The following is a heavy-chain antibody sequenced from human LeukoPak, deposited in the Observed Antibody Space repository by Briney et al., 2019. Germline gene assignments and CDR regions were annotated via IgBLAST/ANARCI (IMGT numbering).Heavy chain of an antibody. CDR2: ISNTGDII. CDR1: GFSFSNYE. V-gene: IGHV3-48*03. D-gene: IGHD3-9*01. CDR3: ARATTYDILAGFSGY. J-gene: IGHJ4*02. Sequence: PGGSLRLSCAASGFSFSNYEMNWVRQAPGKGLEWISHISNTGDIIHYADSVEGRFTISRDNAKKSLHLQMNSLRAEDTAVYYCARATTYDILAGFSGYWGQGTLVTVSS.